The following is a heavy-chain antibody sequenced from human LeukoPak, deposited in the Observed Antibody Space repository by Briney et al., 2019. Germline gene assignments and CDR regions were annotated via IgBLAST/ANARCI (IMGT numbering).Heavy chain of an antibody. Sequence: SETLSLTCAVYGGSFSGYYWSWIRQPPGKGLEWIGEINHSGSTNYNPSLKSRVTISLDTSKNQFSLKLSSVTAADTAVYYCARGSSTWKHEYFQLWGQGTLVTVSS. CDR3: ARGSSTWKHEYFQL. J-gene: IGHJ1*01. CDR1: GGSFSGYY. V-gene: IGHV4-34*01. D-gene: IGHD6-13*01. CDR2: INHSGST.